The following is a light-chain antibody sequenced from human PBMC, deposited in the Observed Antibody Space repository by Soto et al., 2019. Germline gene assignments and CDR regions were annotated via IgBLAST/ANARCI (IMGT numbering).Light chain of an antibody. CDR2: GAS. CDR1: QSVSSSY. CDR3: QQYANSPYT. J-gene: IGKJ2*01. Sequence: ESVLTQSPGTLSLSPGERATLSCRASQSVSSSYLAWYQQKPGQAPRLLIYGASSRATGIPDRFSGSGSGTDFTLTISRLEPEDFAVYYCQQYANSPYTFGQGTKLEIK. V-gene: IGKV3-20*01.